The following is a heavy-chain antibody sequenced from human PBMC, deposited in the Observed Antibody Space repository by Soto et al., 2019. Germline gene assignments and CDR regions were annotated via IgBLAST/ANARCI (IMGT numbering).Heavy chain of an antibody. CDR2: ISSSSSYI. CDR1: GFTFSSYS. D-gene: IGHD4-17*01. CDR3: ARDLSTVVQS. J-gene: IGHJ5*02. Sequence: LRLSCAAPGFTFSSYSMNWVRQAPGKGLEWVSSISSSSSYIYYADSVKGRFTISRDNAKNSLYLQMNSLRAEDTAVYYCARDLSTVVQSWGQGTLVTVSS. V-gene: IGHV3-21*01.